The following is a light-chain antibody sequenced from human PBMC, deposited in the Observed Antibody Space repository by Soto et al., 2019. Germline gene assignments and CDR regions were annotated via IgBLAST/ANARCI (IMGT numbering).Light chain of an antibody. V-gene: IGKV1-5*01. J-gene: IGKJ1*01. CDR3: QQYNTFWT. CDR2: DAS. Sequence: DIQITQSPSTLSAFVGDRVTITCRASQSISIWLAWYQQKAGKPPKLLIYDASSLESGVPSRFSGGGSGTEFTLTISSLQPDDFATYYCQQYNTFWTFGQGTKVDIK. CDR1: QSISIW.